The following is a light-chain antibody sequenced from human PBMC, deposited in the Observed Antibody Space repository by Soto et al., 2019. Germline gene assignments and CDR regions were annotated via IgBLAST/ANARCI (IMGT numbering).Light chain of an antibody. CDR3: CSYAGSSTYV. J-gene: IGLJ1*01. CDR1: SSEVGYYNL. V-gene: IGLV2-23*02. CDR2: EVN. Sequence: QSVLTQPASVSGSPGQSITISCTGTSSEVGYYNLVSWYQHHPGKAPKLIIYEVNKRPSEVSNRFSGSKSGNTASLTVSGLQAEDEADYHCCSYAGSSTYVFGTGTKVTVL.